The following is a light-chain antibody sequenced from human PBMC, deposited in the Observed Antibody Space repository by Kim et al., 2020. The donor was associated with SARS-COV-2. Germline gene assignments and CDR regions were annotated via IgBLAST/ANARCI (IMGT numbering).Light chain of an antibody. J-gene: IGKJ2*01. CDR3: QQTNNFPYT. CDR1: QDIDTW. V-gene: IGKV1-12*01. CDR2: VAS. Sequence: SASVRDRVTITCRASQDIDTWLAWYQHKPGKAPKVLIYVASSLQSGVPSRFSGSGSGTDFTLTISNLLPEDFATYYCQQTNNFPYTFGQGTKLEIK.